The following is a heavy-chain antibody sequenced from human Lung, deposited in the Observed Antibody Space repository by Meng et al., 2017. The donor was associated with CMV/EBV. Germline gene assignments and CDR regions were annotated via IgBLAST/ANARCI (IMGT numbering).Heavy chain of an antibody. CDR3: ASWNDIDDYMYSFDY. CDR1: GFTFSIYW. V-gene: IGHV3-7*01. D-gene: IGHD1-1*01. CDR2: IKEDGTEN. J-gene: IGHJ4*02. Sequence: SXAASGFTFSIYWMSWVRQAPGKGLEWVANIKEDGTENNYADSVKGRFAISRDNARSSLYLQMNSLRPEDTAVYYCASWNDIDDYMYSFDYWGQGVXVTVSS.